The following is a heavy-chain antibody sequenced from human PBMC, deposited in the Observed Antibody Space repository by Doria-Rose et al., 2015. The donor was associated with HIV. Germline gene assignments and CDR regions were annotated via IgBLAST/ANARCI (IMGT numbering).Heavy chain of an antibody. D-gene: IGHD6-13*01. CDR1: GVSISSPGMG. CDR2: TFSDDER. CDR3: ARIKSSRWYHKYYFDF. V-gene: IGHV2-26*01. J-gene: IGHJ4*02. Sequence: QITLKESGPVLVKPTETLTPTCTVSGVSISSPGMGVSWIRQPPGKALEWLANTFSDDERSYKTSLKSRLTISRGTSKSQVVLTMTDMDPVDTATYYCARIKSSRWYHKYYFDFWGQGTLVIVSA.